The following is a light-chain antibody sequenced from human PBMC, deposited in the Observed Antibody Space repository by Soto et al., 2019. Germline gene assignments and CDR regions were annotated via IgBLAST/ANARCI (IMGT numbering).Light chain of an antibody. CDR3: QQYRSPPAT. J-gene: IGKJ5*01. Sequence: DIQMTQSPSSLSASVGDRVTITCRASQSITNYLNCYQQKPGKAPKLLIYAASSLQSGVPSRFSGSGSGTEFTLTISSLQSEDFAVYYRQQYRSPPATFGQGTRLEIK. CDR2: AAS. CDR1: QSITNY. V-gene: IGKV1-39*01.